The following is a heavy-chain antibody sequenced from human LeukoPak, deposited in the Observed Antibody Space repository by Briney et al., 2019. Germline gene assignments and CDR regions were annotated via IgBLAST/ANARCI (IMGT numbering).Heavy chain of an antibody. D-gene: IGHD1-26*01. V-gene: IGHV4-34*01. CDR2: INHSGST. CDR1: GGSFSGYY. CDR3: AREVFGATMIDY. J-gene: IGHJ4*02. Sequence: SETLSLTCAVYGGSFSGYYWSWIRQPPGKGLEWIGEINHSGSTNSNPSLKSRVTISVDTSKNQFSLRLSSVTAADTAVYYCAREVFGATMIDYWGQGTLVTVSS.